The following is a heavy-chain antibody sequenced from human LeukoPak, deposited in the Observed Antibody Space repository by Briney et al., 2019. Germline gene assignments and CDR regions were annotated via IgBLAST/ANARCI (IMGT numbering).Heavy chain of an antibody. D-gene: IGHD1-14*01. CDR3: TTAYQGAFDI. J-gene: IGHJ3*02. CDR1: GFTFSSYG. V-gene: IGHV3-23*01. Sequence: GGTLRLSCAASGFTFSSYGMSWVRQAPGKGLEWVSAISGSGGSTYYADSVKGRFTISRDNSKNTLYLQMNSLKTEDTAVYYCTTAYQGAFDIWGQGTMVTVSS. CDR2: ISGSGGST.